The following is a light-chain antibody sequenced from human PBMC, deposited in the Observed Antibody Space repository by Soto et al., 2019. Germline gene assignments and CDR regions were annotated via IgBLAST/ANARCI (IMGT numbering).Light chain of an antibody. J-gene: IGLJ2*01. Sequence: QAVVTQPPSVSGAPGQRVTISCTRSSSNIGAGYDVHWYQQLPGTAPRLLIYANSDRPTGVPDRFSGSKSGTSASLAITGLQAEDEADYYCQSYDNSLSGDVVFGGGTKLTVL. V-gene: IGLV1-40*01. CDR1: SSNIGAGYD. CDR3: QSYDNSLSGDVV. CDR2: ANS.